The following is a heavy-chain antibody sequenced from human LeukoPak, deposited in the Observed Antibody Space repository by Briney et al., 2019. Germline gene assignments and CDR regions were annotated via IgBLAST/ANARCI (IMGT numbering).Heavy chain of an antibody. CDR2: ISYDGSSE. V-gene: IGHV3-30-3*01. CDR1: GFTFCSYA. J-gene: IGHJ4*02. CDR3: ARDGDPYEGSGYFLRHKFAGGLNYFKY. D-gene: IGHD3-22*01. Sequence: SGGSLRLSCAASGFTFCSYAMHWVRQAPGKGLEWVADISYDGSSEYYADPVRGRFTISRDNSKNTLYLQMDSLRAEDTAVYYCARDGDPYEGSGYFLRHKFAGGLNYFKYWGQGSLVTVSS.